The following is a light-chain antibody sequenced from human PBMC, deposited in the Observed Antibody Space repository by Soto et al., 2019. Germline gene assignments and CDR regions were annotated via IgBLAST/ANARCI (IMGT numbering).Light chain of an antibody. CDR1: QSISNY. Sequence: DMEMTQSPSSLSASVGDRVTITCRASQSISNYLNWYQHKPGKVPKLLIYAASSLNSGVPTRFSGSGSGTNFTLTINSLQPEDFATYYCQQSYGTPRTFGGGTKIEIK. J-gene: IGKJ4*01. CDR3: QQSYGTPRT. V-gene: IGKV1-39*01. CDR2: AAS.